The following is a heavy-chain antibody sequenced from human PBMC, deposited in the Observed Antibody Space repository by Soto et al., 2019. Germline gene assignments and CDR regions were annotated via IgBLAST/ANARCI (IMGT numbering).Heavy chain of an antibody. Sequence: SETLSLTCTVSGGSISSGGYYWSWIRQHPGKGLEWIGYIYYSGSTYYNPSLKSRVTISVDTSKNQFSLKLSSVTAADTAVYYCSRDQRSSYYYYGMDVWGQGTKVTVSS. J-gene: IGHJ6*02. CDR2: IYYSGST. V-gene: IGHV4-31*03. CDR1: GGSISSGGYY. CDR3: SRDQRSSYYYYGMDV. D-gene: IGHD1-26*01.